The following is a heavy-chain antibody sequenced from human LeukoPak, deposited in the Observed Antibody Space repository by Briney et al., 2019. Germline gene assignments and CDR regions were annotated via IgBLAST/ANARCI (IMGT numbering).Heavy chain of an antibody. J-gene: IGHJ2*01. CDR1: GGSISSGGYY. D-gene: IGHD4-17*01. CDR3: ARDTADYWYFDL. V-gene: IGHV4-31*03. CDR2: IYYSGST. Sequence: SETLSLTCTVSGGSISSGGYYWSWIRQHPGKGLEWIGYIYYSGSTYYNPSLKSRVTISVDTSKNQFSLKLSSVTAADTAVYYCARDTADYWYFDLWGRGTLVTVSS.